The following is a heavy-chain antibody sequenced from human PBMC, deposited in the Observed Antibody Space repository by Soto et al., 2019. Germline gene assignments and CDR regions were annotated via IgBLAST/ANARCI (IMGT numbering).Heavy chain of an antibody. CDR2: IYPGDSDT. V-gene: IGHV5-51*01. D-gene: IGHD3-9*01. CDR1: GYSFTSYW. CDR3: ARISSTSCPGLYFDWLFQNTGDGMDV. J-gene: IGHJ6*02. Sequence: PXDSLKGSCKCSGYSFTSYWIGLVLQMPGKGLEWTGIIYPGDSDTRYSPSFQGQVTISADKSISTAYLQWSSLKASDTAMYYCARISSTSCPGLYFDWLFQNTGDGMDVWGQGTTVTVSS.